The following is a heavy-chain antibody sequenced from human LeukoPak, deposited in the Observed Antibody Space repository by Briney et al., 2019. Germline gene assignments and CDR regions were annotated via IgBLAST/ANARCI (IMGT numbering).Heavy chain of an antibody. CDR1: GGSISSYY. CDR3: ARGEDTAMVPCYYYGMDV. J-gene: IGHJ6*02. CDR2: IYYSGST. Sequence: PSETLSLTCTVSGGSISSYYWSWIRQPPGKGLEWIGYIYYSGSTNYNPSLKSRVTISVDTSKNQFSLKLSSVTAADTAVYYCARGEDTAMVPCYYYGMDVWGQGTTVTVSS. V-gene: IGHV4-59*01. D-gene: IGHD5-18*01.